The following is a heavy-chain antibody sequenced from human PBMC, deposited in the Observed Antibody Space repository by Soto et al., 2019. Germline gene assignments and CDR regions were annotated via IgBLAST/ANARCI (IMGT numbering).Heavy chain of an antibody. J-gene: IGHJ5*02. CDR1: GFTVSSNY. CDR2: IYSGGSA. V-gene: IGHV3-66*04. D-gene: IGHD1-26*01. CDR3: ARHVVGARGWVEDHL. Sequence: GGSLRLSCAASGFTVSSNYMSWVRQAPGKGLEWVSVIYSGGSAYYADSVKGRFTISRDNSKNTLYLQMNSLRASDTAMYYCARHVVGARGWVEDHLWGQGTLVTVSS.